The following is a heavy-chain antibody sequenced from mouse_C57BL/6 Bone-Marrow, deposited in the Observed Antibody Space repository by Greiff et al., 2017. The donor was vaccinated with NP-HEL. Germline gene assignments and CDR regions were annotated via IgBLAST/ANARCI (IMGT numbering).Heavy chain of an antibody. D-gene: IGHD1-1*01. J-gene: IGHJ1*03. V-gene: IGHV5-17*01. Sequence: EVQGVESGGGLVKPGGSLKLSCAASGFTFSDYGMHWVRQAPEKGLEWVAYISSGSSTIYYADTVKGRFTFSRDNAKNTLFLQMTSLRSEDTAMYYCARGVYYYGSSYYWYFDVWGTGTTVTVSS. CDR3: ARGVYYYGSSYYWYFDV. CDR1: GFTFSDYG. CDR2: ISSGSSTI.